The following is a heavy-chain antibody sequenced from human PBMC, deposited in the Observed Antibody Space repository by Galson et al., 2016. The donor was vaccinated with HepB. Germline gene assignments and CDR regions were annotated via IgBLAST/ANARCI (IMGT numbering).Heavy chain of an antibody. Sequence: SLRLSCAASGFTFSNYGMHWVRQAPGKGLEWVALISYDGTNKYYADSVKGRFTISRDNSKNTLYLQMNSLRAEDTAVYYCARERPDIAVAAFDYWGQGTLVTVSS. CDR3: ARERPDIAVAAFDY. J-gene: IGHJ4*02. V-gene: IGHV3-30*03. CDR1: GFTFSNYG. D-gene: IGHD6-19*01. CDR2: ISYDGTNK.